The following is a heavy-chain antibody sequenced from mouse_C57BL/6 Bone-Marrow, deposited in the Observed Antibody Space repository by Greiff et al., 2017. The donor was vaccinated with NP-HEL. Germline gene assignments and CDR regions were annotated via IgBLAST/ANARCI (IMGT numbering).Heavy chain of an antibody. CDR1: GYTFTSYW. J-gene: IGHJ2*01. V-gene: IGHV1-74*01. CDR3: AMGAGFLMDY. Sequence: QVQLQQPGAELVKPGASVNVSCKASGYTFTSYWMHWVKQRPGQGLEWIGRIHPSVSDTNYNQKFKGKATLTVDNASSTAYMQLSSLTSEDTAVYYCAMGAGFLMDYWGQGTTLTVSS. CDR2: IHPSVSDT.